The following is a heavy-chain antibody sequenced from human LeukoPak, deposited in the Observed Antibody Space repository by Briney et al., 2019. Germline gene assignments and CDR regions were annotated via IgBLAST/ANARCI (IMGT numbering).Heavy chain of an antibody. CDR1: GFTFSSYA. CDR2: VSGSNGNT. CDR3: VRESPVAAVGRSWFDP. Sequence: PGGSLRLSCAASGFTFSSYAMSWVRQAPGEGLEWVSTVSGSNGNTHYADSVKGRFTISRDNSKNTLYLQMNSLRAEDTAVYYSVRESPVAAVGRSWFDPGAREPWSPSPQ. D-gene: IGHD6-13*01. J-gene: IGHJ5*02. V-gene: IGHV3-23*01.